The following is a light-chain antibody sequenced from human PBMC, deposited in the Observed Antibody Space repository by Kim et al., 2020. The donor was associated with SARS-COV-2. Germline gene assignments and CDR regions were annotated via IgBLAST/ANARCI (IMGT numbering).Light chain of an antibody. J-gene: IGLJ2*01. CDR3: AAWDDSLNGVV. CDR2: SNY. Sequence: GQRVTISCSGSSSNIGSDTVNWYQQLPGTAPNLLIYSNYQRPSGVPDRFSGSKSGTSASLAISGLQSEDEADYYCAAWDDSLNGVVFGGGTQLTVL. CDR1: SSNIGSDT. V-gene: IGLV1-44*01.